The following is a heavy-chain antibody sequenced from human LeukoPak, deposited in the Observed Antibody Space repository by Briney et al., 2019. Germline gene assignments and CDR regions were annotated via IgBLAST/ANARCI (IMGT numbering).Heavy chain of an antibody. D-gene: IGHD1-20*01. CDR1: GGSISSGGYY. CDR2: IYYSGST. CDR3: ARDPITGTTGFDY. V-gene: IGHV4-31*03. J-gene: IGHJ4*02. Sequence: SETLSLTCTVSGGSISSGGYYWRWIRQHPGKCLVWLGYIYYSGSTYYNPSLKSRVTISVDTSKNQFSLKLSSVTAADTAVYYCARDPITGTTGFDYWGQGTLVTVSS.